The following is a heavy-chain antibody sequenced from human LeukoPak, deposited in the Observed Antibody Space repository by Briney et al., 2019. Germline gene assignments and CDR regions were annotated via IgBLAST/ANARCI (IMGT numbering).Heavy chain of an antibody. CDR2: IKQDGSEK. J-gene: IGHJ5*02. CDR1: GFTFSSYW. V-gene: IGHV3-7*01. Sequence: GGSLRLSCAASGFTFSSYWMSWVRQAPGKGLEWVANIKQDGSEKYYVDSVKGRFTISRDNAKNSLYLQMNSLRAEDTAVYYCARDVDYGYGDYRSRAWFDPWGQGTLVTVSS. D-gene: IGHD4-17*01. CDR3: ARDVDYGYGDYRSRAWFDP.